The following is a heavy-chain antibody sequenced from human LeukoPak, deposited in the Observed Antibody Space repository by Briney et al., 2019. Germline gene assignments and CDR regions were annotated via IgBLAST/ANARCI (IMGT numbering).Heavy chain of an antibody. CDR1: GGTFSSYA. CDR3: ARFGSNYADYYYGMDV. CDR2: IIPIFGTT. J-gene: IGHJ6*02. D-gene: IGHD4-11*01. Sequence: ASVKVSCKASGGTFSSYAISWMRQAPGQGLEWMGGIIPIFGTTNYAQKFQGRVTITADASTSTGYMELSSLRSEDTAVYYWARFGSNYADYYYGMDVWGQGTTVIVSS. V-gene: IGHV1-69*13.